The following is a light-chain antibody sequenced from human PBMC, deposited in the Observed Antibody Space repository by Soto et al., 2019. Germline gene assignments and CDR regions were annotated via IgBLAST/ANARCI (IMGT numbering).Light chain of an antibody. Sequence: QSALTQPASVSGSPGQSITISCTGTSSDVGSYNLVSWYQQHPGKAPKLMIYEGSKRPSGVSNRFSGSKYGNTASLTISGLQAEAEDDSYCCSYAGSSTPVGGGTQLTVL. CDR3: CSYAGSSTP. CDR1: SSDVGSYNL. CDR2: EGS. V-gene: IGLV2-23*01. J-gene: IGLJ2*01.